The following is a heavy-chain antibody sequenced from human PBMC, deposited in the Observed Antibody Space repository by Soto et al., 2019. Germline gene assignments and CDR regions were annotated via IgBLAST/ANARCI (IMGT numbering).Heavy chain of an antibody. D-gene: IGHD3-3*01. CDR1: GFTFSSYG. CDR2: IWYDGSNK. J-gene: IGHJ4*02. Sequence: PGGSLRLSCAASGFTFSSYGMHWVRQAPGKGLEWVAVIWYDGSNKYYADSVKGRFTISRDNSKNTLYLQMNSLRAEDTAVYYCAKVPYDFWSGYYPPLYFDYWGQGTLVTVSS. CDR3: AKVPYDFWSGYYPPLYFDY. V-gene: IGHV3-33*06.